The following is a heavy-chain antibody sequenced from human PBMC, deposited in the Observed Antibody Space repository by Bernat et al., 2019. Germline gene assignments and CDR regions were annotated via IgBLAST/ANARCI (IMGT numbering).Heavy chain of an antibody. J-gene: IGHJ6*02. CDR2: INEDGSEE. CDR1: GFSFSSYW. V-gene: IGHV3-7*01. CDR3: AKRPGYQIGMEV. Sequence: EVQLVESGGGLVQPGGSRRLSCVGSGFSFSSYWMTWVRQPPGKGLEWVASINEDGSEEQYVDSVKGRFTISRDNTKNSLYLQMNSLRVEDTAVFYCAKRPGYQIGMEVWGQGTTVTVYS. D-gene: IGHD6-13*01.